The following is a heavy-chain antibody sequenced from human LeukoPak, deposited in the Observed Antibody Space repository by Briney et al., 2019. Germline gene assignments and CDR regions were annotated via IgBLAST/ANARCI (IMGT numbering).Heavy chain of an antibody. Sequence: GGSLRLPCAASGFTFSTYTMNWVRQAPGKGLEWVSSISSSISYIYYADSVKGRFTISRDNAKNSLYLRMNSLRAEDTAVYYCARGPSPVPGLAQYFDYWGQGTLVTVSS. J-gene: IGHJ4*02. CDR2: ISSSISYI. CDR1: GFTFSTYT. CDR3: ARGPSPVPGLAQYFDY. D-gene: IGHD6-19*01. V-gene: IGHV3-21*01.